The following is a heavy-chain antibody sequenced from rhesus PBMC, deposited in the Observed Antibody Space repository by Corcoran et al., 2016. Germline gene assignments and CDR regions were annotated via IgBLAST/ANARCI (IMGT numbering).Heavy chain of an antibody. D-gene: IGHD2-15*01. J-gene: IGHJ3*01. CDR1: GGSVSRSNW. CDR3: ARGTKAYSNYVFDAVDF. CDR2: SVCNSGIT. Sequence: QVQLQESGPGLVKPSETLSLTCAVSGGSVSRSNWWSWIRQPPGKRLEWMGHSVCNSGITYYNPSLKIRVTISRDTSKNQFSLKLNSVTAADTAVYYCARGTKAYSNYVFDAVDFWGQGLRVTGSS. V-gene: IGHV4S19*01.